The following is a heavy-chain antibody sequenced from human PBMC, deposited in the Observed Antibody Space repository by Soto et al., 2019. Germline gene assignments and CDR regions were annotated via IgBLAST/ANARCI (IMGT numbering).Heavy chain of an antibody. V-gene: IGHV4-31*03. D-gene: IGHD6-6*01. Sequence: QVQLQESGPGLVKPSQTLSLTCTVSGGSISSGGYYWTWIRQHPGKGLECIGYNYYSGITYYNPSLQIRVTLSLDTSKNQFSLKLSSVTAADTAVYYCARGSSIAGLYYGMDVWGQGTTVTVSS. CDR1: GGSISSGGYY. J-gene: IGHJ6*02. CDR2: NYYSGIT. CDR3: ARGSSIAGLYYGMDV.